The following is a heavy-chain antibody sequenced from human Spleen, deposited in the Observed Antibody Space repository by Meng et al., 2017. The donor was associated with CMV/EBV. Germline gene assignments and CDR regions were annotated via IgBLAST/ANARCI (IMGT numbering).Heavy chain of an antibody. J-gene: IGHJ6*02. CDR2: IWYDGSNK. D-gene: IGHD2-2*01. CDR1: GFTFNSYA. V-gene: IGHV3-33*08. Sequence: GGSLRLSCAASGFTFNSYAMSWVRQAPGKGLEWVAVIWYDGSNKYYADSVKGRFTISRDNSKNTLYLQMNSLRAEDTAVYYCVRGIVVVPAAATYYYYGMDVWGQGTTVTVSS. CDR3: VRGIVVVPAAATYYYYGMDV.